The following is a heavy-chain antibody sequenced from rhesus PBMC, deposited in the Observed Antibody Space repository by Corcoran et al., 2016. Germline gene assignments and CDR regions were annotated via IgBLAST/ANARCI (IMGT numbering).Heavy chain of an antibody. Sequence: QVQLQESGPGVVKPSETLSLTCAVSGGSISDSYRWSWIRQPPGKGLEWIGYIYGSSTSPNYNPSLKSRVTISKDTSKHQFSLQLSSVTAADTAVYYCAGTGVINTDFDYWGQGVLVTVSS. CDR1: GGSISDSYR. V-gene: IGHV4S10*01. D-gene: IGHD3-34*01. J-gene: IGHJ4*01. CDR3: AGTGVINTDFDY. CDR2: IYGSSTSP.